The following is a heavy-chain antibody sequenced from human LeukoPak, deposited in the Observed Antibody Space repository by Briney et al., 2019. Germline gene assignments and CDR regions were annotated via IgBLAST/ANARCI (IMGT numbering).Heavy chain of an antibody. D-gene: IGHD3-22*01. J-gene: IGHJ5*02. Sequence: SQTLSLTCTVSGGSISSGDYYWSWIRQPPGKGLEWIAYMYYSGSTYCNPSLKSRVTVSADTSKNQLSLKLSSVTAADTAVYYCARPYYYDSRIDPWGQGILVTVSS. V-gene: IGHV4-30-4*01. CDR3: ARPYYYDSRIDP. CDR2: MYYSGST. CDR1: GGSISSGDYY.